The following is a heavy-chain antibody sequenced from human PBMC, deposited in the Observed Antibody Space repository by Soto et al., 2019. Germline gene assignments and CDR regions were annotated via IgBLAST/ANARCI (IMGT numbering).Heavy chain of an antibody. CDR2: MNPNSGNT. J-gene: IGHJ5*02. CDR3: ARGMDYGDYASYNWFDP. V-gene: IGHV1-8*01. Sequence: ASVKVSFKASGYTFTSYDINWVRQATGQGLEWMGWMNPNSGNTGYAQKFQGRVTMTRNTSISTAYMELSSLRSEDTAVYYCARGMDYGDYASYNWFDPWGQEPWSPSPQ. D-gene: IGHD4-17*01. CDR1: GYTFTSYD.